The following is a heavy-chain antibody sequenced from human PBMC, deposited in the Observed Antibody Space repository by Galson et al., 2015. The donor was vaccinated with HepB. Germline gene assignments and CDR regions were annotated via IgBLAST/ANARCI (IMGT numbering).Heavy chain of an antibody. J-gene: IGHJ4*02. Sequence: SLRLSCAASGFTLSSYAMHWVRQAPGKGLEWVSAISGSGGSTYYADSVKGRFTISRDNSKNTLYLQMNSLRAEDTAVYYCAKAGLDLVVAVFDHWGQGTLVTVSS. V-gene: IGHV3-23*01. CDR3: AKAGLDLVVAVFDH. CDR2: ISGSGGST. D-gene: IGHD3-22*01. CDR1: GFTLSSYA.